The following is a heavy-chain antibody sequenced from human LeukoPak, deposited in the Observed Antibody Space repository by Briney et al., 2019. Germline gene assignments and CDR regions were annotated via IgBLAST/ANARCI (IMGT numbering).Heavy chain of an antibody. J-gene: IGHJ3*02. CDR3: VRVKYYDFWSGNDAFDM. D-gene: IGHD3-3*01. CDR1: GFTFSNYW. CDR2: IKQDGSEK. Sequence: GGSLRLSCAASGFTFSNYWMSWVRQAPGNGLEWVANIKQDGSEKYYVDSVKGRFTICRDNAKNSLYLQMNSLRGEDTAVYYCVRVKYYDFWSGNDAFDMWGQGTMVTVSS. V-gene: IGHV3-7*01.